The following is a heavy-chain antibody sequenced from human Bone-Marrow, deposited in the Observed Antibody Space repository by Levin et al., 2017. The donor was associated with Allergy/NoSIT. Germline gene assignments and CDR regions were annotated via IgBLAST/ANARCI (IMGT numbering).Heavy chain of an antibody. CDR1: CGSTSSSY. D-gene: IGHD6-6*01. J-gene: IGHJ6*02. V-gene: IGHV4-59*01. CDR2: IYYSGRT. Sequence: SQTLSLTCSVFCGSTSSSYWSWVRQPPGKGLEWIGHIYYSGRTNYNPSLKSRVTISVDTSKNQFSLELRYVTAADTAVYYCARDRGEQLVPGRYNYYGMDVWGQGTTVTVSS. CDR3: ARDRGEQLVPGRYNYYGMDV.